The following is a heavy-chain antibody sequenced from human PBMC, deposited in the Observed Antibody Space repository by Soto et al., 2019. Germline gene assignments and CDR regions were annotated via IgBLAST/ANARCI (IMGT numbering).Heavy chain of an antibody. D-gene: IGHD6-19*01. Sequence: SETLSLTCAVSGGSISSSNWWSWVRQPPGKGLEWIGEIYHSGSTNYNPSLKSRVTISIDKSKNQFSLKLSSVTAADTAVYYCARDVSSGWYYFDYWGQGTLVTVSS. V-gene: IGHV4-4*02. CDR2: IYHSGST. CDR1: GGSISSSNW. J-gene: IGHJ4*02. CDR3: ARDVSSGWYYFDY.